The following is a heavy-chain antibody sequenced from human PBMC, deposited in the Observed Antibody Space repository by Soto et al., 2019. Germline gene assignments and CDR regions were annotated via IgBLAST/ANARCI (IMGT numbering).Heavy chain of an antibody. D-gene: IGHD3-16*01. Sequence: EVQLLESGGGLVHPGGSLRLSCAASGFTVSSYAMSFVRQASGKGLEWVSVISGSGSTYSADSVKGRFTISRDSSKNTVYLQMNSLRAEDTAVYYCAKALRFTFTTGYYMDVWGRGTTVTVSS. V-gene: IGHV3-23*01. CDR3: AKALRFTFTTGYYMDV. CDR2: ISGSGST. J-gene: IGHJ6*03. CDR1: GFTVSSYA.